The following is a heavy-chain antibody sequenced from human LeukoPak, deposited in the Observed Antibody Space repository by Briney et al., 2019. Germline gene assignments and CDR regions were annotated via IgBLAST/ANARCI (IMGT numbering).Heavy chain of an antibody. J-gene: IGHJ4*02. CDR3: ATESSLSN. Sequence: GRSLRLSCVGSGFNFGSYAMDWVRQAPGKGLEWVGDISYDGGYQSYAVSVRGRSTISRDNSKNTMYLQMDSLRVEDAAVYYCATESSLSNWGRGTLVTVSS. CDR1: GFNFGSYA. V-gene: IGHV3-30*04. CDR2: ISYDGGYQ.